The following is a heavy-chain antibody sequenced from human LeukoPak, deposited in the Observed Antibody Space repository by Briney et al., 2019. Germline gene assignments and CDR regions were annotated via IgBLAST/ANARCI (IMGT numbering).Heavy chain of an antibody. V-gene: IGHV3-48*03. D-gene: IGHD3-22*01. Sequence: GGSLRLSCAASGFTFSSYEMNWVRQAPGKGLEWVSYISSSGSTIYYADSVKGRFTISRDNAKNSLYLQMNSLRAEDTAVYYCARGYYDSSGYYYADYWGQGTLFTVSS. CDR2: ISSSGSTI. J-gene: IGHJ4*02. CDR3: ARGYYDSSGYYYADY. CDR1: GFTFSSYE.